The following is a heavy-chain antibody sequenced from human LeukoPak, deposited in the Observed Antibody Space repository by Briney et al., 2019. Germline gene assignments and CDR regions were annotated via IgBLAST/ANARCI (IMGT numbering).Heavy chain of an antibody. CDR3: ARDCGGDCYLARAFDI. CDR2: ISSSSDYI. D-gene: IGHD2-21*02. Sequence: GGSLRLSCAASGFTFSSFSMTWVRQAPGKGLEWVSSISSSSDYIYYADSLKGRFTISRDNAKNSLYLQLSSLRAEDTAVYYCARDCGGDCYLARAFDIWGQGTMVTVSS. V-gene: IGHV3-21*04. CDR1: GFTFSSFS. J-gene: IGHJ3*02.